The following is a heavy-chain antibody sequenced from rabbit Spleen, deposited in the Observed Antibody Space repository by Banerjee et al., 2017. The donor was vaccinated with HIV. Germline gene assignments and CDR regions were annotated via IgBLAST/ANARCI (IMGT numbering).Heavy chain of an antibody. J-gene: IGHJ6*01. CDR1: GVSFSSSSY. CDR2: IDTGSSGFT. V-gene: IGHV1S40*01. Sequence: QSLEESGGDLVQPEGSLTLTCKASGVSFSSSSYMCWVRQAPGKGLEWIACIDTGSSGFTYFASWAKGRFTISKTSSTTVTLQMTSLTAADTATYFCARDTSSSFSSYGMDLWGQGTLVTVS. CDR3: ARDTSSSFSSYGMDL. D-gene: IGHD1-1*01.